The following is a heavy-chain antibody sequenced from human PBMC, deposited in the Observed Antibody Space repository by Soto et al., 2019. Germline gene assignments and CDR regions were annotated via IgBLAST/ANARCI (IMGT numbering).Heavy chain of an antibody. CDR2: IYAGSIT. CDR3: ARIPYDNSGTIFDY. J-gene: IGHJ4*02. Sequence: DVQLVESGGGLIQPGGSLRLSCAVSGFSVSSQYMSWVRQAAGKGLEWVSVIYAGSITFYADSVKGRFTISRDDSKNSLYLQMNSLRAEDTAVYYCARIPYDNSGTIFDYWGQGTQVTVSS. CDR1: GFSVSSQY. V-gene: IGHV3-53*01. D-gene: IGHD3-22*01.